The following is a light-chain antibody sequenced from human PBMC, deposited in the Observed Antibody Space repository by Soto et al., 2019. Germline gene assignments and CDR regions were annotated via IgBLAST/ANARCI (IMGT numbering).Light chain of an antibody. Sequence: DIQMTQSPSTLSASVGYSVSINCRASQSISAWLAWYQQKPGKAPKLLIYEASSLQSGVPSRISGSGSGTDFTLTISSLQPEDFATYYCQQANSFPITFGQGTRLEIK. CDR1: QSISAW. V-gene: IGKV1-12*01. CDR3: QQANSFPIT. CDR2: EAS. J-gene: IGKJ5*01.